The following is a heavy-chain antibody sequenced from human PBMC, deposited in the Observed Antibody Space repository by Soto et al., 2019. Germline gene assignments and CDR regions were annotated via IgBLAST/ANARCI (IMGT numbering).Heavy chain of an antibody. J-gene: IGHJ6*02. CDR3: SRDRGIVVVHHRHYYYYGMDV. Sequence: PSETLSLTCTVSGGSISSYYWSWIRQPPGKGLEWIGYIYYSGSTNYNPSLKSRVSISVDTSKNQFSLQLSSVTAADTAVYYCSRDRGIVVVHHRHYYYYGMDVWGQGTTVTVSS. CDR2: IYYSGST. V-gene: IGHV4-59*01. CDR1: GGSISSYY. D-gene: IGHD2-2*01.